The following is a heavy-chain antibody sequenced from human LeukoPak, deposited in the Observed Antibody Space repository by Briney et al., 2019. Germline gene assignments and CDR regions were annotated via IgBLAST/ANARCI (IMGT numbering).Heavy chain of an antibody. Sequence: ASLKVSCNASGYTFTTSGINWVRQAPGQGLEWMGCINVYNGNTNYAQKFQGRITMTRDTSTNTAYMELRSLKSDDTAVYYCARGLVVPAAMGEFDYWGQGTLIAVSS. CDR2: INVYNGNT. D-gene: IGHD2-2*01. CDR1: GYTFTTSG. V-gene: IGHV1-18*01. J-gene: IGHJ4*02. CDR3: ARGLVVPAAMGEFDY.